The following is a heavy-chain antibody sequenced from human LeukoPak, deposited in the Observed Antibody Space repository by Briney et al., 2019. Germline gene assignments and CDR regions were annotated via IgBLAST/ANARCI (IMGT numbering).Heavy chain of an antibody. CDR1: GYTLTELS. Sequence: ASVKVSCKVSGYTLTELSMHWVRQAPGKGLEWMGGFDPEDGETIYAQKFQGRVTMTEDTSTDTAYMELSSLRSEDTAVYYCATDYLRTYYYDSSGYPYWGQGTLVTVSS. CDR3: ATDYLRTYYYDSSGYPY. V-gene: IGHV1-24*01. CDR2: FDPEDGET. D-gene: IGHD3-22*01. J-gene: IGHJ4*02.